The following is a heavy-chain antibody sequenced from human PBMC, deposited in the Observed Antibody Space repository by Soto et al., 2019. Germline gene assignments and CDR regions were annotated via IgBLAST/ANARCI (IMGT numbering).Heavy chain of an antibody. CDR1: GGSISSYD. CDR3: AREESGYDYYYYYGMDV. V-gene: IGHV4-59*01. J-gene: IGHJ6*02. Sequence: PSETLSLTCTVSGGSISSYDWSWIRQPPGKGLEWIEYIYYSGSTNYNPSLKSRVTISVDTPKNQFSLKLSSVTAADTAVYYCAREESGYDYYYYYGMDVWGQGTTVTVSS. D-gene: IGHD5-12*01. CDR2: IYYSGST.